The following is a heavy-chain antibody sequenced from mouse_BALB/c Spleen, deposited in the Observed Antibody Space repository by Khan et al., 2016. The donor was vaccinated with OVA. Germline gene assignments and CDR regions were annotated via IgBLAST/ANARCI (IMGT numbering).Heavy chain of an antibody. J-gene: IGHJ1*01. Sequence: EVQLQESGPGLVKPSQSLSLTCTVTGYSITSDYAWNWIRQFPGNKLEWMGYISYSGSTSYNPSLKSRISITRDTSKNQFFLQLNSVTTEDTATXYCASCGSDGSSYNWYFDVWGAGTTVTVSS. CDR2: ISYSGST. CDR3: ASCGSDGSSYNWYFDV. V-gene: IGHV3-2*02. D-gene: IGHD1-1*01. CDR1: GYSITSDYA.